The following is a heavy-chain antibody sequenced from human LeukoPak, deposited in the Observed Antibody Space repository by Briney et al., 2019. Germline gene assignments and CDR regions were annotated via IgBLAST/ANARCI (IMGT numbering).Heavy chain of an antibody. D-gene: IGHD3-22*01. Sequence: PGGSLRLSCAASGLTFSSYNMHWVRQAPGKGLEWVGRIKSKTDGGTTDYAAPVKGRFTISRDDSKNTLYLQMNSLKTEDTAVYYCTTDLLYYYDSSGYYLGFDYWGQGTLVTVSS. J-gene: IGHJ4*02. CDR2: IKSKTDGGTT. V-gene: IGHV3-15*01. CDR3: TTDLLYYYDSSGYYLGFDY. CDR1: GLTFSSYN.